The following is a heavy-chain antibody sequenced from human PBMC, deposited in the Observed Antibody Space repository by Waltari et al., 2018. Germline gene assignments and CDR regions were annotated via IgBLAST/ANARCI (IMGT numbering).Heavy chain of an antibody. V-gene: IGHV1-69*02. CDR1: GGTFSSYT. CDR3: ARRIIAAADSYFDY. CDR2: IIPILGIA. J-gene: IGHJ4*02. Sequence: QVQLVQSGAEVKKPGSSVKVSCKASGGTFSSYTISWVRQAPGKGLEWMGRIIPILGIANYAQKFQGRVTITADKSTSTAYMELSSLRSEDTAVYYCARRIIAAADSYFDYWGQGTLVTVSS. D-gene: IGHD6-13*01.